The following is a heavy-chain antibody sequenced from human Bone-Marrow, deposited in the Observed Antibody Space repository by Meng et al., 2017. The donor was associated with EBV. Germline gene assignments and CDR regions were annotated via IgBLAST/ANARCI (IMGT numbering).Heavy chain of an antibody. J-gene: IGHJ4*02. CDR2: INTGNDNT. Sequence: QVQLVQSGAEVKMPGASVKISCKASGYTFINYAIHGVRQAPGQGLEWMGWINTGNDNTKYSQKFQGRVTITRDTSANTADMDLSSLRSEDTAVYYCARSYGGSFYAVPLHYWGQGTLVTVAS. CDR1: GYTFINYA. CDR3: ARSYGGSFYAVPLHY. V-gene: IGHV1-3*04. D-gene: IGHD6-13*01.